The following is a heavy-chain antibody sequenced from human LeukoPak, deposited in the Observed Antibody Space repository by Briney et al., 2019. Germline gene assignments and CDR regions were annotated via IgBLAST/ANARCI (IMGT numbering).Heavy chain of an antibody. CDR2: IIPIFGTA. V-gene: IGHV1-69*05. D-gene: IGHD3-3*01. J-gene: IGHJ4*02. CDR3: ARGVGVERVFDY. Sequence: SVKVSCKASGGTFSSYAISWVRQAPGQGLEWMGGIIPIFGTANYAQKLQGRVTMTTDTSTSTAYMELRSLRSDDTAVYYCARGVGVERVFDYWGQGTLVTVSS. CDR1: GGTFSSYA.